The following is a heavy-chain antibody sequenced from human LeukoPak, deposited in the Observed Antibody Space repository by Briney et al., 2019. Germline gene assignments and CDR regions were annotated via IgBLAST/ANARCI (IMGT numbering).Heavy chain of an antibody. Sequence: RGSLRLSSAASRFTFSNDEMNCVRQAPGKGLEWGSYISSSVSTIYYADSVTARFTISRDNATHSLDLQMNNLSDEDTAVCYCARDLGYCSGDVCYPAWFDPWGEGTLVIVSS. D-gene: IGHD2-15*01. CDR3: ARDLGYCSGDVCYPAWFDP. CDR1: RFTFSNDE. CDR2: ISSSVSTI. V-gene: IGHV3-48*03. J-gene: IGHJ5*02.